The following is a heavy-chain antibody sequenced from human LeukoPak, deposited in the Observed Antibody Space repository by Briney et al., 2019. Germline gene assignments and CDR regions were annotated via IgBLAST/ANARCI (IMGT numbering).Heavy chain of an antibody. D-gene: IGHD6-13*01. Sequence: GESLKISCKGSGYSFTSYWIGWVRQMPGKGREWMGTIYPGGSDTRYSPSFQGQVTISADKSISTAYLQWSSLKASDTAMYYCARQPPISSSWSTPDYWGQGTLVTVSS. J-gene: IGHJ4*02. CDR3: ARQPPISSSWSTPDY. V-gene: IGHV5-51*01. CDR1: GYSFTSYW. CDR2: IYPGGSDT.